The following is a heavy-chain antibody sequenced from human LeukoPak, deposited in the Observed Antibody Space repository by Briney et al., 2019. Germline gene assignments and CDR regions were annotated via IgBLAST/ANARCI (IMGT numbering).Heavy chain of an antibody. Sequence: KSGGSLSLSCAVSGFTFSSYSMNCVRQSPGKAREWVSSISSSSSYIYYADSVKGRFTISRDNAKNSLYLQMNSLRAEDTAVYYCARAGLGFSYYFDYWGQGTLVTVSS. D-gene: IGHD3-16*01. CDR3: ARAGLGFSYYFDY. CDR2: ISSSSSYI. CDR1: GFTFSSYS. V-gene: IGHV3-21*01. J-gene: IGHJ4*02.